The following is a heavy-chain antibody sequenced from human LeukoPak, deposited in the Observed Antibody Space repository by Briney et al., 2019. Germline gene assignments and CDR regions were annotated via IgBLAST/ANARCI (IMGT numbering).Heavy chain of an antibody. V-gene: IGHV3-11*01. D-gene: IGHD3-10*01. Sequence: GGSLRLSCAASGFTFSDYYMSWIRQAPGKGLEWVSYISSSGSTIYYADSVKGRFTISRDNAKNSLYLQMNSLRAEDTAVYYCARESGAGYYGSGSYYNYFDYWGQGTLVTVSS. CDR1: GFTFSDYY. CDR3: ARESGAGYYGSGSYYNYFDY. J-gene: IGHJ4*02. CDR2: ISSSGSTI.